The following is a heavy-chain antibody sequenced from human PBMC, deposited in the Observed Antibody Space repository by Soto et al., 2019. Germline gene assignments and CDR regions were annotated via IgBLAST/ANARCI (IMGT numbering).Heavy chain of an antibody. CDR2: IKSKTDGGTT. V-gene: IGHV3-15*07. D-gene: IGHD3-9*01. CDR3: TTTVPFDWLLIYHAFDI. Sequence: GGSLRLSCAASGFTFSNAWMNWVRQAPGKGLEWVGRIKSKTDGGTTDYAAPVKGRFTISRDDSKNTLYLQMNSLKTEDTAVYYCTTTVPFDWLLIYHAFDIWGQGTMVTVSS. CDR1: GFTFSNAW. J-gene: IGHJ3*02.